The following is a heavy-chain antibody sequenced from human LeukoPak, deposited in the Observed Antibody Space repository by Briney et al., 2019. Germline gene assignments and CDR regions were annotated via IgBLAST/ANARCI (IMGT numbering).Heavy chain of an antibody. CDR1: GFTFDDYA. V-gene: IGHV3-9*01. Sequence: GGSLRLSCAASGFTFDDYAMHWVRQVPGKGLEWVSGISWNSGKIGYADSVKGRFTISRDNAKNSLYLQMNSLRAEDTALYYCAKDMRSSSWYYAFDIWGQGTMVTVSS. CDR2: ISWNSGKI. CDR3: AKDMRSSSWYYAFDI. J-gene: IGHJ3*02. D-gene: IGHD6-13*01.